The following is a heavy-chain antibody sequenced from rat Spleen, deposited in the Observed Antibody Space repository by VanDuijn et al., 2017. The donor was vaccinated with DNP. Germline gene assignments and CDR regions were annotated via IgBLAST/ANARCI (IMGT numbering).Heavy chain of an antibody. J-gene: IGHJ2*01. D-gene: IGHD1-1*01. CDR2: VQSDGNT. V-gene: IGHV2-27*01. Sequence: QVQLTESGPGLVQPSETLSLTCTVSGFSLTNYHVDWVRQPPGKGLEWMGRVQSDGNTDYNSVLKSRLSISRDTSKSQVFLKMNSLQTEDTAMYFCASITTVFEYWGQGVMVTVSS. CDR3: ASITTVFEY. CDR1: GFSLTNYH.